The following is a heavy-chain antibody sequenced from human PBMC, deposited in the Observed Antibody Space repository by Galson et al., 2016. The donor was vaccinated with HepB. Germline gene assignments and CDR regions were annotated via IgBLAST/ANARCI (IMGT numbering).Heavy chain of an antibody. CDR2: ISHSGDIV. CDR3: ARVVREGRDGSRSVISDTRGTYNWFDP. J-gene: IGHJ5*02. V-gene: IGHV3-11*01. D-gene: IGHD2-21*01. Sequence: SLRLSCAASGFTFSDYYMSWMRQAPGKGLEWVAYISHSGDIVYYADSVRGRFTISRDNLKDSFYLHMNSLRAEDTALYSCARVVREGRDGSRSVISDTRGTYNWFDPWGQGTLVTVSS. CDR1: GFTFSDYY.